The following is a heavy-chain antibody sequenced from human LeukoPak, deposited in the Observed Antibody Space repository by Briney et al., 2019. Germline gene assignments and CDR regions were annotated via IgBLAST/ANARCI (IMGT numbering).Heavy chain of an antibody. Sequence: PSETLSLTCTVSGGSISSYYWSWIRQPPGKGLEWIGYIYYSGSTNYNPSLKSRVTISVDTSKNQFSLKLSSVTAADTAVYYCARVPRSYYYYYHMDVWGKGTTVTVSS. CDR1: GGSISSYY. V-gene: IGHV4-59*01. J-gene: IGHJ6*03. CDR3: ARVPRSYYYYYHMDV. CDR2: IYYSGST.